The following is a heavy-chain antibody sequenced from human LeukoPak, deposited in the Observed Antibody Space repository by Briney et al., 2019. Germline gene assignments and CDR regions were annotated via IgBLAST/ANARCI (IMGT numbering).Heavy chain of an antibody. Sequence: GSLRLSCAASGFTFSSYWMHWVRQAPGEGLMWVSHINSDGSTATYADSVKGRFTISRDNAKNTLYLQIKSLRAEDTAVYYCARKSSGSYAYWGQGTRVTVSS. V-gene: IGHV3-74*01. CDR1: GFTFSSYW. CDR2: INSDGSTA. D-gene: IGHD3-10*01. CDR3: ARKSSGSYAY. J-gene: IGHJ4*02.